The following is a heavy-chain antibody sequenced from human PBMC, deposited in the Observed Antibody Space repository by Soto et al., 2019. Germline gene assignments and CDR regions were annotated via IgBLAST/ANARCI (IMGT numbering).Heavy chain of an antibody. V-gene: IGHV3-23*01. D-gene: IGHD2-15*01. Sequence: GGSLGLSCAASGFTFSTYAMSWVRQAPGKGLEWVSFIIRSGGGTYYAGSVKGRFTISRDNSKNTLFLQMNSLRAEDTAVYYRARDDVHCSGGRCYGVPMDVWGKGTTVTVSS. CDR1: GFTFSTYA. CDR2: IIRSGGGT. J-gene: IGHJ6*03. CDR3: ARDDVHCSGGRCYGVPMDV.